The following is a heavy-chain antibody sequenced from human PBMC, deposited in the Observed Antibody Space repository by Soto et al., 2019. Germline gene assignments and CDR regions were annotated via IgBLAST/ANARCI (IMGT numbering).Heavy chain of an antibody. CDR2: INPSGGST. V-gene: IGHV1-46*01. Sequence: QVQLVQSGAEVKKPGASVKVSCKASGYTFTSYYMHWVRQAPGQGLEWMGIINPSGGSTSYAQKFQGRVTMTRDTSTSTVYMELSSLRSEDTAVYYCARGAVVVIEESWFDPWGQGTLVTVSS. CDR3: ARGAVVVIEESWFDP. J-gene: IGHJ5*02. D-gene: IGHD3-22*01. CDR1: GYTFTSYY.